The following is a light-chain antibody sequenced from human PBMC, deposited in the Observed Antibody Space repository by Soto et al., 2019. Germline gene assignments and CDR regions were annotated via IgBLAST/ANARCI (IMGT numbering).Light chain of an antibody. CDR3: QVWDRSYDHYV. CDR2: DDS. V-gene: IGLV3-21*02. CDR1: NIGSKS. Sequence: SYELTQPPSVSVAPGQTARITCGADNIGSKSVQWYQKRPGQAPVLVVYDDSDRPSGIPERFSGSNSGNTAALTISRVEAGDEADYYCQVWDRSYDHYVFGTGTKSPS. J-gene: IGLJ1*01.